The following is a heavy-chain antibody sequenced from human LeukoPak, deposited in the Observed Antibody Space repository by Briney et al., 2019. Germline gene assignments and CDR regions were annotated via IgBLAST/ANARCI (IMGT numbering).Heavy chain of an antibody. D-gene: IGHD3-22*01. CDR1: GGTFSSYA. Sequence: ASVKVSCKASGGTFSSYAISWVRQAPGQGREWMGGIIPIFGTANYAQKFQGRVTITTDESTSTAYMELSSLRSEDTAVYYCARSRGIDYYDSSGYYSDPHLDYWGQGTLVTVSS. V-gene: IGHV1-69*05. CDR3: ARSRGIDYYDSSGYYSDPHLDY. J-gene: IGHJ4*02. CDR2: IIPIFGTA.